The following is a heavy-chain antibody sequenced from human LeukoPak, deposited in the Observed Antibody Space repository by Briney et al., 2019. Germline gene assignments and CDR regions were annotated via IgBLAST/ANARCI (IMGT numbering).Heavy chain of an antibody. V-gene: IGHV4-4*07. CDR3: ARLAYSGYSSSWLTWYFDL. CDR2: IYTSGST. D-gene: IGHD6-13*01. CDR1: GGSISSYY. J-gene: IGHJ2*01. Sequence: PSETLSLTCTVSGGSISSYYWSSIPQPAGKGLEWIWRIYTSGSTNYNPSLKSRVTLSGETSKNQFSLKLSSVTAADTAVHYCARLAYSGYSSSWLTWYFDLWGRGTLVTVSS.